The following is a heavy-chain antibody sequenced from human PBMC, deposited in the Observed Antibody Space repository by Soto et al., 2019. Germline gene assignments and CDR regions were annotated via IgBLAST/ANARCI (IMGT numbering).Heavy chain of an antibody. J-gene: IGHJ3*02. CDR2: ISYDGSNK. D-gene: IGHD3-3*01. CDR3: AKPPNYDFWSGPDI. Sequence: QVQLVESGGGVVQPGRSLRLSCAASGFTFSSYGMHWVRQAPGKGLEWVAVISYDGSNKYYADSVKGRFTISRDNSKNTLYLQMNSLRAEATAVYYCAKPPNYDFWSGPDIWGQGTMVTVSS. V-gene: IGHV3-30*18. CDR1: GFTFSSYG.